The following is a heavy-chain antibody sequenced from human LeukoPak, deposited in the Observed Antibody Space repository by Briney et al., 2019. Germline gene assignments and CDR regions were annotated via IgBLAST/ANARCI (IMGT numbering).Heavy chain of an antibody. CDR1: GYTFTSYD. CDR3: ARGDCSSTSCQDPDYYYYMDV. Sequence: ASVKASCKASGYTFTSYDINWVRQATGQGLEWMGWMNPNSGNTGYAQKFQGRVTITRNTSISTAYMELSSLRSEDTAVYYCARGDCSSTSCQDPDYYYYMDVWGKGTTVTVSS. D-gene: IGHD2-2*01. CDR2: MNPNSGNT. J-gene: IGHJ6*03. V-gene: IGHV1-8*03.